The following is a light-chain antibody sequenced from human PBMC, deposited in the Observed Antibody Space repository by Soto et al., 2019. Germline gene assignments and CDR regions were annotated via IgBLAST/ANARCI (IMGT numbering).Light chain of an antibody. V-gene: IGKV3-11*01. CDR1: QSVSSY. CDR3: QQRSNWPLT. Sequence: EIVLTQSPATLSLSPGERATLSCRASQSVSSYLAWYQQKPGQAPRLLIYDASNRATGIPARFSGSGSGTDFPLTTSGLEPEDFAVYYCQQRSNWPLTFGGGTKVEIK. CDR2: DAS. J-gene: IGKJ4*01.